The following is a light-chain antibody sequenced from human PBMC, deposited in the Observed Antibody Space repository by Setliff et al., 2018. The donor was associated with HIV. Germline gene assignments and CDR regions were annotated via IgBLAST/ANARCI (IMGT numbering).Light chain of an antibody. CDR1: SSDVGGYNY. V-gene: IGLV2-14*01. J-gene: IGLJ1*01. CDR2: EVS. Sequence: QSALTQPASVSGSPGQSITISCTGTSSDVGGYNYVSWYQQHPGKAPKLMIYEVSNRPSGVSNRFSGSKSGNTAPLTISGLQAEDEADYYCSSYTSSSTQVFGTGTKFTVL. CDR3: SSYTSSSTQV.